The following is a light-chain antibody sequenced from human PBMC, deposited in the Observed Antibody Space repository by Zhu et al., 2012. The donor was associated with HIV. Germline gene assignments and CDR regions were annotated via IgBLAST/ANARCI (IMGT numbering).Light chain of an antibody. Sequence: EIVLTQSPGTLSLSPGERATLSCRASQSVSSAYLAWYQHKPGQAPRLLIYGASSRASGIPDRFSGSGSGTDFTLTINSLQPDDFATYYCQQYDTLWTFGQGTKVEIK. J-gene: IGKJ1*01. CDR3: QQYDTLWT. CDR1: QSVSSAY. V-gene: IGKV3-20*01. CDR2: GAS.